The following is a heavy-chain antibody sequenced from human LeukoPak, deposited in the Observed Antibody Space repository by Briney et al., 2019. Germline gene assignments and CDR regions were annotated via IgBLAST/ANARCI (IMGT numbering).Heavy chain of an antibody. CDR3: ARVWYDSSGYYHPFDY. D-gene: IGHD3-22*01. V-gene: IGHV4-59*01. CDR1: GGSISSYY. Sequence: PSETLSLTCTVSGGSISSYYWSWIRQPPGKGLVWHGNVYYSGSTNYNPSLKSRDTISVDTSKNQFSLKLSSVTAADTAVYYCARVWYDSSGYYHPFDYWGQGTLVTVSS. CDR2: VYYSGST. J-gene: IGHJ4*02.